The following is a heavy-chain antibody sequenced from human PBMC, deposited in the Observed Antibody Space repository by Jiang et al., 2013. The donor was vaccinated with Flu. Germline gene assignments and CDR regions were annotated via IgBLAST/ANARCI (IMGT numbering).Heavy chain of an antibody. V-gene: IGHV3-33*01. J-gene: IGHJ2*01. CDR3: ARDNDADWYFDL. CDR1: GFTFSRYG. Sequence: SGFTFSRYGMHWVRQAPGKGLEWVAIIWYDGSKKFYTDSVTGRFTISRDNSNNTVYLQMDSLRAEDTAVYYCARDNDADWYFDLWGRGTLVTVSS. D-gene: IGHD1-1*01. CDR2: IWYDGSKK.